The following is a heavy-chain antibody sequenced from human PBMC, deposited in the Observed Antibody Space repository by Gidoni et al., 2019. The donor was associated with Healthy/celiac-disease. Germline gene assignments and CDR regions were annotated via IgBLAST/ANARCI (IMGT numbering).Heavy chain of an antibody. CDR2: IIPSFGTA. CDR3: ARGSSYYDSSGYGWFDP. Sequence: QVQLVQSGAEVKKPGSSVKVSCKASGGIFSSYAISWVRQAPGQGLEWMGGIIPSFGTANYAQKFPGRVTITADESTSTAYMELSSLISEDTAVYYCARGSSYYDSSGYGWFDPCGQGTLGTVSS. V-gene: IGHV1-69*01. J-gene: IGHJ5*02. CDR1: GGIFSSYA. D-gene: IGHD3-22*01.